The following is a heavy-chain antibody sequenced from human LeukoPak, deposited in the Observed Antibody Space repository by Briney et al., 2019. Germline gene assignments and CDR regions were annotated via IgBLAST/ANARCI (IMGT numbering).Heavy chain of an antibody. CDR2: ISASGDHT. D-gene: IGHD3-3*01. Sequence: GGSLRLSCAASGFTFSTYVMSWVRQAPGKGLEWVTAISASGDHTYYADSVQGRFTVSRDNSKNTLYLQMNSLRDEDTAVYYCATPASLTIFGVVIPHFDYWGQGTLVTVSS. J-gene: IGHJ4*02. CDR1: GFTFSTYV. CDR3: ATPASLTIFGVVIPHFDY. V-gene: IGHV3-23*01.